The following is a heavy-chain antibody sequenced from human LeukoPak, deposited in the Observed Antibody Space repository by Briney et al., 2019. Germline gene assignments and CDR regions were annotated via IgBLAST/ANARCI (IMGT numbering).Heavy chain of an antibody. CDR3: ATLNDYGDYGRDY. J-gene: IGHJ4*02. CDR1: GGSISSSSYY. V-gene: IGHV4-39*01. D-gene: IGHD4-17*01. Sequence: SETLSLTCTVFGGSISSSSYYWGWIRQPPGKGLEWIGSIYYSGSTYYNPSLKSRVTISVDTSKNQFPLKLSSVTAADTAVYYCATLNDYGDYGRDYWGQGTLVTVSS. CDR2: IYYSGST.